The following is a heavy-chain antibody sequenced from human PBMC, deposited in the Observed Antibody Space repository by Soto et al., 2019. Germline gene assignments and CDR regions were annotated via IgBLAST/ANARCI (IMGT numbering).Heavy chain of an antibody. CDR1: GDSLTELS. Sequence: ASVKVSCEVCGDSLTELSMHWVRQAPGKGLEWMGGFDPEDGETIYAQKFQGRVTMTEDTSTDTAYMELSSLRSEDTAVYYCATAMYSSGFPGAFDIWGQGTMVTVSS. CDR2: FDPEDGET. J-gene: IGHJ3*02. CDR3: ATAMYSSGFPGAFDI. V-gene: IGHV1-24*01. D-gene: IGHD6-19*01.